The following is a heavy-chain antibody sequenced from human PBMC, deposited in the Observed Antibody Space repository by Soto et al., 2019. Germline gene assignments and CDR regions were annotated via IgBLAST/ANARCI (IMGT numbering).Heavy chain of an antibody. D-gene: IGHD2-2*01. J-gene: IGHJ4*02. CDR3: AKGKQAGYCSSTSCPGDFDY. V-gene: IGHV3-23*01. CDR2: ISGSGGST. CDR1: GFTFSSYA. Sequence: GGSLRLSCAASGFTFSSYAMSWVRQAPGKGLEWVSAISGSGGSTYYADSVKGRFTISRDNSKNTLYLQMNSLRAEDTAVYYCAKGKQAGYCSSTSCPGDFDYWGQGTLVTVSS.